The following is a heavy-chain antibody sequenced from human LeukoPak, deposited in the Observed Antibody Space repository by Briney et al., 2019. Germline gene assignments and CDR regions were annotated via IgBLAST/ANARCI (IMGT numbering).Heavy chain of an antibody. Sequence: GASVKVSCKASGYTFTSYYMHWVRQAPGQGLEWMGIINPSGGSTSYAQKLQGRVTMTTDTSTSTAYMELRSLRSDDTAVYYCARTTLRLGELSLYGDYWGQGTLVTVSS. CDR3: ARTTLRLGELSLYGDY. D-gene: IGHD3-16*02. V-gene: IGHV1-46*01. CDR2: INPSGGST. J-gene: IGHJ4*02. CDR1: GYTFTSYY.